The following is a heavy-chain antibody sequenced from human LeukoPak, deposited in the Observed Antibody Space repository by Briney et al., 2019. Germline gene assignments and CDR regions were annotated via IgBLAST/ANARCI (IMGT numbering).Heavy chain of an antibody. CDR3: ATDGAGFDT. Sequence: SGGSLRLSCVASGSTFGSVAMNWIRQAPGKGLEWLSYINIGGTNTHYADSVKGRFTISRDNAKKSLYLEMNNLRAEDTAVYYCATDGAGFDTWGQGVLVTVSS. CDR2: INIGGTNT. J-gene: IGHJ5*02. V-gene: IGHV3-48*04. CDR1: GSTFGSVA.